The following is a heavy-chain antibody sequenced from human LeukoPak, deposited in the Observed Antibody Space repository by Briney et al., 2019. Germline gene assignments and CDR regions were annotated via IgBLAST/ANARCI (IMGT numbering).Heavy chain of an antibody. V-gene: IGHV4-38-2*02. J-gene: IGHJ4*02. CDR2: IYTSGST. D-gene: IGHD3-16*01. CDR1: GYSISSGYY. CDR3: ARWGKGGHDY. Sequence: SETLSLTCTVSGYSISSGYYWGWIRQPPGKGLEWIGRIYTSGSTNYNPSLKSRVTMSVDTSKNQFSLKLSSVTAADTAVYYCARWGKGGHDYWGQGTLVTVSS.